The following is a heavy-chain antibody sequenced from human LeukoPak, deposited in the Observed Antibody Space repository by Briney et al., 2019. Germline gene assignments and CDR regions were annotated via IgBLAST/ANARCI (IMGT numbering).Heavy chain of an antibody. V-gene: IGHV3-48*04. D-gene: IGHD3-10*01. CDR1: GFTFSSYS. J-gene: IGHJ4*02. Sequence: GGSLRLSCAASGFTFSSYSMNWVRQAPGRGLEWVSYISSSSSTIYYADSVKGRFTISRDNAKNSLYLQMNSLRAEDTAVYYCASAGSYSEFDYWGQGTLVTVSS. CDR2: ISSSSSTI. CDR3: ASAGSYSEFDY.